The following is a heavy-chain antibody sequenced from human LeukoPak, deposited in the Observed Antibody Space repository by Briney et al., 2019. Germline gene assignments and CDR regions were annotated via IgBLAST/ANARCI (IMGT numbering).Heavy chain of an antibody. J-gene: IGHJ4*02. CDR2: FSGGDGQT. CDR1: GFIFNTYG. Sequence: PGGSLRLSCAISGFIFNTYGMNWVRQPPGKGLEWVSTFSGGDGQTFYADSVKGRFTISRDSSRNTVSLQMNSLRVEDTAVYYCARGIYWSLDSWGQGTLVTVSS. V-gene: IGHV3-23*01. CDR3: ARGIYWSLDS. D-gene: IGHD1-1*01.